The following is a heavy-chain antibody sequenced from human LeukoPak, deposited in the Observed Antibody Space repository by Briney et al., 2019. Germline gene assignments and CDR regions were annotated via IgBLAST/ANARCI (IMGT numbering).Heavy chain of an antibody. J-gene: IGHJ4*02. CDR2: ISYDGSNK. Sequence: PGGSLRLCCAASGFTFSSYAIHWVRQAPGKGLEWVAVISYDGSNKYYADSVKGRFTISRDNSKNTLYLQMNSLRAEDTAVYYCADSSGWLTDLDYWGQGTLVTVSS. CDR3: ADSSGWLTDLDY. CDR1: GFTFSSYA. D-gene: IGHD6-19*01. V-gene: IGHV3-30-3*01.